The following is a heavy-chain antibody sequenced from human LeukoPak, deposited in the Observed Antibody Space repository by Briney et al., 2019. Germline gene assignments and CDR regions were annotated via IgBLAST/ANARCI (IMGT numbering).Heavy chain of an antibody. CDR1: GGSISSYY. D-gene: IGHD2-2*01. CDR3: ARTSSTRGAGHRDVGPYYYYGMDV. CDR2: IYTSGST. J-gene: IGHJ6*02. Sequence: PSETLSLTCTVSGGSISSYYWSWIRQPAGKGLEWIGRIYTSGSTNYNPSLKSRVTMSVDTSKNQFSLKLSSVTAADTAVYYCARTSSTRGAGHRDVGPYYYYGMDVWGQGTTVTVSS. V-gene: IGHV4-4*07.